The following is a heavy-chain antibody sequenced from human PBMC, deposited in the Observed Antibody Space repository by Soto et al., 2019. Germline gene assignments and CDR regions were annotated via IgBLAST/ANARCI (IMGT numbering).Heavy chain of an antibody. CDR1: GGSTNSGDYY. D-gene: IGHD6-13*01. J-gene: IGHJ4*02. CDR3: ARDAWAAVSHY. Sequence: QVQLQESGPGLVKPSQTLSLTCTVSGGSTNSGDYYWSWIRQPPGKGLEWIGYIYYSGSTSYNPSLKSRVTISVDTSKNQFSLNLSSVTAADTAVYYCARDAWAAVSHYWGQGTQVTVSS. V-gene: IGHV4-30-4*01. CDR2: IYYSGST.